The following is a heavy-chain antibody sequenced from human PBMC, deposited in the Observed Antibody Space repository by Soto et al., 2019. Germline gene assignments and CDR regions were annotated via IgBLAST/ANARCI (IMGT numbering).Heavy chain of an antibody. CDR1: GYTFSTYY. Sequence: ASVRVSCKASGYTFSTYYMHWVRQAPGQRLEWMGWINAGNGNTKYSQNFQGRVTITRDTSASTVYMELSSLRSEDTAVYYCARDIGGWPDYWGQGTLVTSPQ. D-gene: IGHD1-26*01. V-gene: IGHV1-3*01. J-gene: IGHJ4*02. CDR2: INAGNGNT. CDR3: ARDIGGWPDY.